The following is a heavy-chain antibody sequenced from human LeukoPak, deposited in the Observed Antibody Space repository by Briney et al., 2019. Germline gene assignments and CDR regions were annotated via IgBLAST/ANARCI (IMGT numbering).Heavy chain of an antibody. CDR2: ISSTCKIKYTTI. CDR1: GFTFTDYY. V-gene: IGHV3-11*01. J-gene: IGHJ5*02. Sequence: GGSLRLSCAASGFTFTDYYMSWIRQAPGKGLEWVAYISSTCKIKYTTIYYSDSVKGRFTISRDDAKDSLYLQMDRLRVEEPAIYYCARSGLYFCNWFDPWGQGPLVTVSS. D-gene: IGHD2-2*02. CDR3: ARSGLYFCNWFDP.